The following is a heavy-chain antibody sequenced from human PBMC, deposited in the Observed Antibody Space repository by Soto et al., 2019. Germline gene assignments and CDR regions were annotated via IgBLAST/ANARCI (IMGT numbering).Heavy chain of an antibody. J-gene: IGHJ6*02. D-gene: IGHD3-16*01. CDR2: IIPIFGQP. Sequence: QVQLVQSGTEVKKPGSSVKVSCKASGGTFSSYPITWVRQAPGQGLEWMGGIIPIFGQPNYAQKFQGRVTNPGDESPGTGYMGLSSLRSEDTAVYFCAKESRMGGGGMDVWGQGTTVTVSS. V-gene: IGHV1-69*01. CDR1: GGTFSSYP. CDR3: AKESRMGGGGMDV.